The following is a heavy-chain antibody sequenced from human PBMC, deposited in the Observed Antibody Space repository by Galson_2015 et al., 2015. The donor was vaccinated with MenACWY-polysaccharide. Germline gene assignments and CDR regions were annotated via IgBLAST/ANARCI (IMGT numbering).Heavy chain of an antibody. J-gene: IGHJ4*02. D-gene: IGHD1-26*01. V-gene: IGHV1-2*06. Sequence: SVKVSCKASGDTFTGFYMHWVRQAPGQGLEWMGRINPNSGATHYPQKFQGRVIMTKVTSISTAYMDLSRLTSDDTAVYYCARGVWDRTFEYWGQGTLVTVSS. CDR2: INPNSGAT. CDR1: GDTFTGFY. CDR3: ARGVWDRTFEY.